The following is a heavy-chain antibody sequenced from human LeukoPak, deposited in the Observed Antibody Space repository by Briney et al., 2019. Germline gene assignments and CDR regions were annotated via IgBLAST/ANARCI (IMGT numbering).Heavy chain of an antibody. CDR1: GGSVSSGSYY. V-gene: IGHV4-61*01. CDR2: IYYSGST. J-gene: IGHJ4*02. D-gene: IGHD2-8*01. Sequence: SETLSLTCTVSGGSVSSGSYYWSWIRQPPGKGLEWIGYIYYSGSTNYNPSLKSRVTISVDTSKNQFSLKLSSVTAADTAVYYCARDKGVWGGTYYFDYWGQGTLVTVSS. CDR3: ARDKGVWGGTYYFDY.